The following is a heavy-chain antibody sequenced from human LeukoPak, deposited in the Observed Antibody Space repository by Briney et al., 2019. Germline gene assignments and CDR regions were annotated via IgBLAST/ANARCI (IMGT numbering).Heavy chain of an antibody. CDR2: IYSGGST. D-gene: IGHD5-18*01. Sequence: GGSLRLSCTASGFTVSSNYMSWVRQAPGKGLEWVSVIYSGGSTYYADSVKGRFTISRDNSKNTLYLQMNSLRAEDTAVYYCARDLSYGNWVAFDIWGQGTMVTVSS. CDR3: ARDLSYGNWVAFDI. J-gene: IGHJ3*02. CDR1: GFTVSSNY. V-gene: IGHV3-66*01.